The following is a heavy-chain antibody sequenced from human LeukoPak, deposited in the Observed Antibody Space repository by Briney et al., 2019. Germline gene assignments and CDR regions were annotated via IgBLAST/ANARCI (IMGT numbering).Heavy chain of an antibody. Sequence: PGRSLRLSCAASGFTFSRYGIHWVRQAPGKGLEWVAVISYDGGIKYYADSVKGRFTISRDNSKNTLYLEMNSLGAEDTAVYYCATDLDPGATIVFSYWGQGTLVTVSS. V-gene: IGHV3-30*03. J-gene: IGHJ4*02. CDR2: ISYDGGIK. CDR1: GFTFSRYG. CDR3: ATDLDPGATIVFSY. D-gene: IGHD5-12*01.